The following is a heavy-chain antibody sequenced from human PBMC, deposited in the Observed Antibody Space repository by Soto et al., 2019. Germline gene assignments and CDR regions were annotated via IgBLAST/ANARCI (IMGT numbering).Heavy chain of an antibody. CDR2: ISAYNGNT. CDR1: GYTFTSYG. CDR3: ARATELRVLKWLAGDY. D-gene: IGHD3-3*01. J-gene: IGHJ4*02. V-gene: IGHV1-18*01. Sequence: ASVKVSCKASGYTFTSYGISWVRQAHGQGLEWMRWISAYNGNTNYAQKLQGRVTMTTDTSTSTAYMELRSLRSDDTAVYYCARATELRVLKWLAGDYWGQGTLVTVS.